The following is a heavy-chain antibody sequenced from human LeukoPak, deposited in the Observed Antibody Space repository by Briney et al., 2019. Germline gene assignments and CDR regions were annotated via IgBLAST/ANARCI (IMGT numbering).Heavy chain of an antibody. V-gene: IGHV3-74*01. Sequence: GGSERLSCATSGFTISSSWMHWVRQAPGKGLVWVSRIKSDGSSIVYAASVKGRFTISSDNAKNTLYLQMNSLRADDTAVYYCTRARSGPDYWGQRTLVTVSS. D-gene: IGHD5-12*01. CDR1: GFTISSSW. J-gene: IGHJ4*02. CDR2: IKSDGSSI. CDR3: TRARSGPDY.